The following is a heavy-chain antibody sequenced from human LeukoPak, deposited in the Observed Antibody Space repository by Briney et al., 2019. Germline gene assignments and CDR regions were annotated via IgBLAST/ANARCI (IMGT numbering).Heavy chain of an antibody. Sequence: GGSLRLSCAASGFTFSSSAMTWVRQAPGKGMEWGSSISNSGGSTHYADSVKGRFTISRDNSENTLHLQMNSLRAEDTAVYYCLTWPFDYWGQGTLVTVSS. D-gene: IGHD5-24*01. CDR2: ISNSGGST. V-gene: IGHV3-23*01. CDR1: GFTFSSSA. CDR3: LTWPFDY. J-gene: IGHJ4*02.